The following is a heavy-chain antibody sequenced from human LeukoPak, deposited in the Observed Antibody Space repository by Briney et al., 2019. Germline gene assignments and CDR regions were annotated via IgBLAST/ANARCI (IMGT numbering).Heavy chain of an antibody. V-gene: IGHV1-46*01. CDR2: INPSGGST. J-gene: IGHJ3*02. D-gene: IGHD3-22*01. CDR1: GYTFTSYH. CDR3: ARAARNYYDSNRAFDI. Sequence: ASVKVSCKASGYTFTSYHMHWVRQAPGQGLEWMGIINPSGGSTSYAQKFQGRVTMTRDMSTSTVYMELSSLRSEDTAVYYCARAARNYYDSNRAFDIWGQGTMVTVSS.